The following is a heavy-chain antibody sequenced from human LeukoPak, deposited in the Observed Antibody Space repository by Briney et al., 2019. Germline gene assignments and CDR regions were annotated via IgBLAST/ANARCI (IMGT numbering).Heavy chain of an antibody. J-gene: IGHJ4*02. D-gene: IGHD2-15*01. CDR3: ASPLGYCSGGSCYDY. CDR2: IYYSGST. CDR1: GGSISSSSYY. Sequence: NPSETLSLTCTVSGGSISSSSYYWGWIRQPPGKGLEWFGSIYYSGSTYYNPSLKSRVTISVDTSKNQFSLKLSSVTAADTAVYYCASPLGYCSGGSCYDYWGQGTLVTVSS. V-gene: IGHV4-39*01.